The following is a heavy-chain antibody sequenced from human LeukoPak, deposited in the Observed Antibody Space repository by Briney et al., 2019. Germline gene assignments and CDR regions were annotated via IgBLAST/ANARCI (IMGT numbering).Heavy chain of an antibody. CDR1: GFTVSSNY. Sequence: PGGSLRLSCAASGFTVSSNYMSWVRQAPGKGLEWVSVIYSGASTYYADSVKGRFTISRGNSKNTLYLQMNSLRAEDTAVYYCAKGVYYYDSSGYYYDAFDIWGQGTMVTVSS. CDR3: AKGVYYYDSSGYYYDAFDI. J-gene: IGHJ3*02. CDR2: IYSGAST. V-gene: IGHV3-53*01. D-gene: IGHD3-22*01.